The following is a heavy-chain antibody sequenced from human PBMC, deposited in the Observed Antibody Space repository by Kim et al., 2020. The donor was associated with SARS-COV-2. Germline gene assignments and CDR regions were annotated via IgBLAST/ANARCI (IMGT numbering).Heavy chain of an antibody. CDR3: AKSQTGRKLKGMDV. J-gene: IGHJ6*03. D-gene: IGHD7-27*01. Sequence: GGSLRLSCAASGFTFSTYGMSWVRQAPGKGLESVSGIRNSGGNTDATDSVKGRFSTSRDNSRNTRDLQMKSMRAEDTAKYYGAKSQTGRKLKGMDVGGEG. CDR2: IRNSGGNT. V-gene: IGHV3-23*01. CDR1: GFTFSTYG.